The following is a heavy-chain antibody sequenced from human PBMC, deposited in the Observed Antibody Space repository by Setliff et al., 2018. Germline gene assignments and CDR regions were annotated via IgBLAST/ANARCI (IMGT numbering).Heavy chain of an antibody. J-gene: IGHJ5*02. Sequence: PGESLKISCAASGFSFRDSWMSWVRQAPGKGLEWVANINHDGIGKYYVDSVKGRFTISRDNAKNSLYLQMNSLRAEDTAVYYCVRGGEGRDDSNSGSWGQGTLVTVSS. CDR3: VRGGEGRDDSNSGS. CDR2: INHDGIGK. CDR1: GFSFRDSW. D-gene: IGHD2-21*02. V-gene: IGHV3-7*01.